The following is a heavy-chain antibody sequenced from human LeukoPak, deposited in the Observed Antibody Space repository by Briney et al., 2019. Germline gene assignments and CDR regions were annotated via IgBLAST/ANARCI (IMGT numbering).Heavy chain of an antibody. CDR1: GFTFSSYT. J-gene: IGHJ4*02. D-gene: IGHD2-8*01. CDR3: VRAVYKTVYDCSNAPGMNAHDY. V-gene: IGHV3-30-3*01. CDR2: ISFDGSNK. Sequence: QSGGSLRLSCAASGFTFSSYTMHWVRQAPGKGLEWVSVISFDGSNKYYADSVKGRFTISRDNSKNTLYLQMSSLRAEDTAVYYCVRAVYKTVYDCSNAPGMNAHDYWGQGTLVTVSS.